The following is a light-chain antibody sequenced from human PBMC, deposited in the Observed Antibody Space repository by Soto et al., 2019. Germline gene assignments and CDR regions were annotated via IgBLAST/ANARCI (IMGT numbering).Light chain of an antibody. CDR3: QQYDNWPQT. CDR1: QSVDSS. CDR2: GAS. V-gene: IGKV3-15*01. Sequence: EIVMTQSPATLSLSPGERATLSCRASQSVDSSLAWYQQKPGQAPRLLIHGASTRAPGIPARFSGSGSGTEFTLTISSPQSEDFAVYCCQQYDNWPQTFGQGTKVDIK. J-gene: IGKJ1*01.